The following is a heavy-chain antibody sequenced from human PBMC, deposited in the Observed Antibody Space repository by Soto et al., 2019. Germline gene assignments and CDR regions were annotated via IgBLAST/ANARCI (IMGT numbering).Heavy chain of an antibody. CDR2: IWYDGSSK. CDR1: GFIFNRYG. CDR3: ARGPGRPPLRYYYMDV. J-gene: IGHJ6*02. Sequence: QVQLVESGGGVVQPGRSLRLSCAASGFIFNRYGMHWVRQVPGKGLEWVADIWYDGSSKNHADSVKGRFTISRDNSKNTLYLQMNSLRAEDTAVYYCARGPGRPPLRYYYMDVWGQGTTVTVSS. V-gene: IGHV3-33*01.